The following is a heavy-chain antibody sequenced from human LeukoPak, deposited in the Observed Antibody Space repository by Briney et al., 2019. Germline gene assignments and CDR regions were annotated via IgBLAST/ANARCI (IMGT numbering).Heavy chain of an antibody. Sequence: SETLSLTCTVSGYSISSGYYWGWIRQPPGKGLEWIGSIYHSGSTYYNPSLKSRVTISVDTSKNQFSLKLSSVTAADTAVYYCARDVEATYFDYWGQGTLVTVSS. D-gene: IGHD1-1*01. CDR1: GYSISSGYY. CDR3: ARDVEATYFDY. J-gene: IGHJ4*02. CDR2: IYHSGST. V-gene: IGHV4-38-2*02.